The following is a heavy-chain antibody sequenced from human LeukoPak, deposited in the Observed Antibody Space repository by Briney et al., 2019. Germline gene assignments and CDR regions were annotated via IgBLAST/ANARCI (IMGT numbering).Heavy chain of an antibody. V-gene: IGHV3-48*04. J-gene: IGHJ4*02. CDR3: ASAYYGSGSYHFSFDY. Sequence: PGGSLRLSCAASGFTFSSDAMSWVRQAPGKGLEWVSYISSSGSTIYYADSVKGRFTISRDNAKNSLYLQMNSLRAEDTAVYYCASAYYGSGSYHFSFDYWGQGTLVTVSS. CDR2: ISSSGSTI. CDR1: GFTFSSDA. D-gene: IGHD3-10*01.